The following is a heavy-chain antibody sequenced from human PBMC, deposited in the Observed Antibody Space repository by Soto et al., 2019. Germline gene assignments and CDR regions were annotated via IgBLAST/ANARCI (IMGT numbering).Heavy chain of an antibody. Sequence: GGSLRLSCAASGFTFSSYAMSWVRQAPGKGLEWVSAISGSGGSTYYADSVKGRFTISRDNSKNTLYLKMNSLRAEDTAVYYCAKDQGGNYGWSDAFNIWGQGTMVTVSS. CDR3: AKDQGGNYGWSDAFNI. D-gene: IGHD4-17*01. CDR1: GFTFSSYA. CDR2: ISGSGGST. V-gene: IGHV3-23*01. J-gene: IGHJ3*02.